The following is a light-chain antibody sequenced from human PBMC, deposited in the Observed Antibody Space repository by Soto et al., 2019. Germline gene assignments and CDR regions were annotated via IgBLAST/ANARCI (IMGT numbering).Light chain of an antibody. J-gene: IGKJ1*01. CDR2: GAS. CDR3: QQYDNLPRT. V-gene: IGKV3-15*01. CDR1: ESVSNN. Sequence: EIVMTQSPATLSASPGERATLSCRASESVSNNLAWYQQKPGQAPRLLIYGASTRATGIPARFSGSGSGTEFTLTISSLHSEDFAIYYCQQYDNLPRTFGQGTKVEIK.